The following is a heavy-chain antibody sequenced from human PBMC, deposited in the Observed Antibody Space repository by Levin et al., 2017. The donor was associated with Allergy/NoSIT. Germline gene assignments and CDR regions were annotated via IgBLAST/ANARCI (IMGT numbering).Heavy chain of an antibody. Sequence: PAASVKVSCKASGYTFTSYGISWVRQAPGQGLEWMGWISAYNGNTNYAQNLQGRVTMTTDTSTSTAYMELRSLRSDDTAVYYCARDVYYGVAFDIWGQGTMVTVSS. CDR1: GYTFTSYG. CDR2: ISAYNGNT. D-gene: IGHD1-26*01. CDR3: ARDVYYGVAFDI. J-gene: IGHJ3*02. V-gene: IGHV1-18*01.